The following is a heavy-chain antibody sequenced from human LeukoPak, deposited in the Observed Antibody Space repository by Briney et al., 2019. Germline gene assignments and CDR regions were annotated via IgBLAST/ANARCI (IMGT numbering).Heavy chain of an antibody. CDR1: GFTFDDYA. CDR2: ISWNSGSI. CDR3: AKDYCSSTSCYYMAFDI. D-gene: IGHD2-2*01. Sequence: PGGSLRLSCAASGFTFDDYAMHWVRQAPGKGLEWASGISWNSGSIGYADSVKGRFTISRDNAKNSLYLQMNSLRAEDTALYYCAKDYCSSTSCYYMAFDIWGQGTMVTVSS. J-gene: IGHJ3*02. V-gene: IGHV3-9*01.